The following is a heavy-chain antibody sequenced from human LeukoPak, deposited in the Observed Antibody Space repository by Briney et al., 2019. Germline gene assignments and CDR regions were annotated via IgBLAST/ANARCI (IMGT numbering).Heavy chain of an antibody. J-gene: IGHJ4*02. Sequence: GGSLRLSCAASGFTFSSYGMHWVRQAPGKGLEWVAFIQFDGSNKYYADSVKGRFTISRDNSKNTLYLQMNSLRAEDTAVYYCARLTTYHPFDYWGQGTLVTVSS. V-gene: IGHV3-30*02. CDR2: IQFDGSNK. CDR3: ARLTTYHPFDY. CDR1: GFTFSSYG. D-gene: IGHD4-11*01.